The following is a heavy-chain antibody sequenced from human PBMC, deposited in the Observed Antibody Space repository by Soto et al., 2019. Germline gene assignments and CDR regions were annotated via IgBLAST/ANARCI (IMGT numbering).Heavy chain of an antibody. CDR2: ISYDGSNK. Sequence: QVQLVESGGGVVQPGRSLRLSCAASGFTFSSYGMHWVRQAPGKGLEWVAVISYDGSNKYYADSVKGRFTISRDNSKNALYLQTNSLRAEYTAVYYCAKIGHYDFWRSSGMDVWGQGTTVTVSS. V-gene: IGHV3-30*18. CDR1: GFTFSSYG. J-gene: IGHJ6*02. CDR3: AKIGHYDFWRSSGMDV. D-gene: IGHD3-3*01.